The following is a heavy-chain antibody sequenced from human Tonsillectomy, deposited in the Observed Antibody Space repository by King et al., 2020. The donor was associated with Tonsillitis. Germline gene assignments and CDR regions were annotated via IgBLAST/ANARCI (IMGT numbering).Heavy chain of an antibody. J-gene: IGHJ5*02. Sequence: VQLQQWGAGLLKPSETLSLTCAVYGGSFSGYYWSWIRQPPGKGLEWIGEINHSGSTNYNPSLKSRVTISVDTSKNQFSLKLSALTAADTAVYYCARQALSSTRFDPWGQGTLVTVSS. D-gene: IGHD2-2*01. CDR2: INHSGST. V-gene: IGHV4-34*01. CDR1: GGSFSGYY. CDR3: ARQALSSTRFDP.